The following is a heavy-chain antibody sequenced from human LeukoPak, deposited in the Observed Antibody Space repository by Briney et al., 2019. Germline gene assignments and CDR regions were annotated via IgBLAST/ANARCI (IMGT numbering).Heavy chain of an antibody. Sequence: ASVKVSCKASGGTFSSYAISWVRQAPGQGLEWMGGIIPIFGTANYAQKFQGRVTITADKSTSTAYVELSSLRSEDTAVYYCAREQDRGGDYWGQGTLVTVSS. CDR1: GGTFSSYA. D-gene: IGHD2-15*01. CDR3: AREQDRGGDY. V-gene: IGHV1-69*06. CDR2: IIPIFGTA. J-gene: IGHJ4*02.